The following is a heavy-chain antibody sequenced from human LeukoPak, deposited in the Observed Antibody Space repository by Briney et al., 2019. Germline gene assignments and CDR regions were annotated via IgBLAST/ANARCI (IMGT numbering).Heavy chain of an antibody. D-gene: IGHD2-15*01. J-gene: IGHJ4*02. V-gene: IGHV1-46*01. CDR1: GYTFTSHY. Sequence: ASVKVSCKASGYTFTSHYMHWVRQAPGQGLEWMGLINPSGSSTLYAQKFQGRVTMTRDVSTTTDYMELSSLRSEDTAVYYCAKDSQIVVVVAATLTFDYWGQGTLVTVSS. CDR3: AKDSQIVVVVAATLTFDY. CDR2: INPSGSST.